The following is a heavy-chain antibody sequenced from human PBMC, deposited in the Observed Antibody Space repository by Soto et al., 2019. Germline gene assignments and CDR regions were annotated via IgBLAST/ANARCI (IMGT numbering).Heavy chain of an antibody. J-gene: IGHJ5*02. Sequence: QLQLQESGPGLVKPSETLSLTCTVSGGSISSSSYYWGWIRQPPGKGLEWIGSIYYSGSTYYNPSLKSRVTISVDTSKNQFSLKLSSVTAADTAVYYCARHLETMIAQRGVWFDPWGQGTLVTVSS. D-gene: IGHD3-22*01. CDR2: IYYSGST. V-gene: IGHV4-39*01. CDR3: ARHLETMIAQRGVWFDP. CDR1: GGSISSSSYY.